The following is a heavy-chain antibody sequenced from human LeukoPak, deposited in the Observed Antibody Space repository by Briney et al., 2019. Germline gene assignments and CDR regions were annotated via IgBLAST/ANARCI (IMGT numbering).Heavy chain of an antibody. Sequence: GGSLRLSCVASGFTFNAFGMHWVRQAPGKGLEWVAFIRYDGNDKYYSGSVEGRFTISRDNPKNTLYLQMNSLRVEDTSSYYCVKRGATVRRTYFFDSWGQGALVTVSS. D-gene: IGHD1-26*01. J-gene: IGHJ4*02. CDR1: GFTFNAFG. CDR3: VKRGATVRRTYFFDS. CDR2: IRYDGNDK. V-gene: IGHV3-30*02.